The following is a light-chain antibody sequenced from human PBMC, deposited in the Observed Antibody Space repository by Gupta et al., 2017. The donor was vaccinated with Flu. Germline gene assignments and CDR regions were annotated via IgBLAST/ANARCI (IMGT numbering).Light chain of an antibody. V-gene: IGLV1-51*02. CDR3: GTWDTTRNGWV. CDR2: ENH. Sequence: KVTISCSGDSYNIGKNLVCWYQQCPGNAPKFLIYENHRRPSGTPDRFSGSKSGTTATLDITGLQAGDEADYYCGTWDTTRNGWVFGGGTKLTVL. CDR1: SYNIGKNL. J-gene: IGLJ3*02.